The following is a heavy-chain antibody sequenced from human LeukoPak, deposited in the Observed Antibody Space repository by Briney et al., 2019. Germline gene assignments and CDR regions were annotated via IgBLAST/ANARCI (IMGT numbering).Heavy chain of an antibody. D-gene: IGHD6-19*01. Sequence: GGSLRLSCAASGFTFSSYWMSWVRQAPGKGLEWVANIKQDGSDKYYVDSVKGRFTISRDNAKNSLYLQMNSLRAEDTAVYYCAREARRESSGWFVEYWGQGTLVTVSS. J-gene: IGHJ4*02. CDR1: GFTFSSYW. CDR3: AREARRESSGWFVEY. CDR2: IKQDGSDK. V-gene: IGHV3-7*01.